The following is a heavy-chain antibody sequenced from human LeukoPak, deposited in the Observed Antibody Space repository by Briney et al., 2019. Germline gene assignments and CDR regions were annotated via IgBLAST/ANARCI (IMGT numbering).Heavy chain of an antibody. D-gene: IGHD6-19*01. Sequence: GASVTVSCKASGGTFSSYAISWVRQAPGQGLEWMGGIIPIFGTANYAQKFQGRVTITADKSTSTAYMELSSLRSEDTAVYYCARDRGYSSGWPLENYYYGMDVWGQGTTVTVSS. CDR3: ARDRGYSSGWPLENYYYGMDV. CDR1: GGTFSSYA. V-gene: IGHV1-69*06. J-gene: IGHJ6*02. CDR2: IIPIFGTA.